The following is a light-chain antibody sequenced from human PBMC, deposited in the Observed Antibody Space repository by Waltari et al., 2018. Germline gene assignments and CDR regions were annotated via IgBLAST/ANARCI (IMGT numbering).Light chain of an antibody. CDR1: SRDVGGYHY. Sequence: QSALTQPASVSGSPGQSITISCTGTSRDVGGYHYVSWYQQHPGKAPKLIIYDVSNRPSGVSNRFSGSKSGNTASLTISGLQAEDEADYYCSSYISSSTLELFGGGTSLTVL. V-gene: IGLV2-14*03. CDR2: DVS. CDR3: SSYISSSTLEL. J-gene: IGLJ2*01.